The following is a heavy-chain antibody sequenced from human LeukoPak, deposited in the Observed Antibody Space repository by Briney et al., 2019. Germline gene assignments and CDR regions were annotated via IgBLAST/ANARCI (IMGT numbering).Heavy chain of an antibody. J-gene: IGHJ4*02. Sequence: GGSLRLSCAASGFTVSSNYMSWVRQAPGKGLEWVSVIYSGGSTYYADSVKGRFTISRDNSKNTLYLQMNSLRAEDTAVYYCAKEVLSVAGTNGMDYWGQGTLVTVSS. CDR2: IYSGGST. V-gene: IGHV3-53*01. CDR1: GFTVSSNY. D-gene: IGHD2-8*01. CDR3: AKEVLSVAGTNGMDY.